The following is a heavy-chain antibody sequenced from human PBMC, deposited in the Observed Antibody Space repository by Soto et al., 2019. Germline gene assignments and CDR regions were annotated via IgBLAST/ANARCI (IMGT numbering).Heavy chain of an antibody. J-gene: IGHJ4*02. Sequence: QITLKESGPTLVKPTQTLTLTCTFSGFSLSTSGVGVCWIRQPPGKALEWLALIYWDDDKRSSPSLKRRLTITTDTSKKQVALTSTNMDPVDTSTDYGAHRQTYCYGCRYSGVDFWGEGTLVTVSS. CDR2: IYWDDDK. CDR1: GFSLSTSGVG. V-gene: IGHV2-5*02. D-gene: IGHD2-21*02. CDR3: AHRQTYCYGCRYSGVDF.